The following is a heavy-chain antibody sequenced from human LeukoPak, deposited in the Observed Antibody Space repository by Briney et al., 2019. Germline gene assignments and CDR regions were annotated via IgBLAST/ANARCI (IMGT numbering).Heavy chain of an antibody. CDR3: AKDSGSYYFDY. Sequence: GGSLRLSCAASGFTFSSYGMHWVRQAPGKGLEWVAVISYDGSNKYYADSMKGRFTISRDNSKNTLYLQMNSLRAEDTAVYYCAKDSGSYYFDYWGQGTLVTVSS. J-gene: IGHJ4*02. V-gene: IGHV3-30*18. CDR2: ISYDGSNK. CDR1: GFTFSSYG. D-gene: IGHD1-26*01.